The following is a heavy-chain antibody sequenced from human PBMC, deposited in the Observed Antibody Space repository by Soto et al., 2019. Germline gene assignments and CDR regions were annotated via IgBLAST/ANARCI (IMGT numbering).Heavy chain of an antibody. V-gene: IGHV3-9*01. CDR3: AKGGTGTLRRYFDY. CDR1: GFTFDDYA. J-gene: IGHJ4*02. CDR2: ISWNSGSI. D-gene: IGHD1-1*01. Sequence: EVQLVESGGGLVQPGGSLRLSCAASGFTFDDYAMHWVRQAPGKGLEWVSGISWNSGSIGYADSVKGRFTISRDNAKNSLYLQMNSLRAEDTALYYCAKGGTGTLRRYFDYWGQGTLVTVSS.